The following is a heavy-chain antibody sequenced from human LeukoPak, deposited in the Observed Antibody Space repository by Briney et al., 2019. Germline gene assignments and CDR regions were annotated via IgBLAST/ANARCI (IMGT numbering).Heavy chain of an antibody. D-gene: IGHD5-18*01. Sequence: VGCLRLSCAASGFTFNNYAMGWVRQAPGKGLQWVSSICGSGCGGTTYYADSVKGRFTISRDNSENTLYLQMDSLRAEDTAVYYCARDIGLGGYINGFLDSWGQGTLVPVSS. J-gene: IGHJ4*02. V-gene: IGHV3-23*01. CDR2: ICGSGCGGTT. CDR1: GFTFNNYA. CDR3: ARDIGLGGYINGFLDS.